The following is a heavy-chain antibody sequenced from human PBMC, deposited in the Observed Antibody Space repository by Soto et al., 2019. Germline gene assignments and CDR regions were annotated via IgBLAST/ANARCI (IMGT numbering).Heavy chain of an antibody. CDR2: ISAYNGNT. D-gene: IGHD6-19*01. J-gene: IGHJ6*02. Sequence: ASVKVSCKASGYTFTSYGISWVRQAPGQGLEWMGWISAYNGNTNYAQKLQGRVTMTTDTSTSTAYMEQRSLRSDDTAVYSCARAGPSSGWYSYYYYGMDVWGQGTTVTVSS. V-gene: IGHV1-18*01. CDR3: ARAGPSSGWYSYYYYGMDV. CDR1: GYTFTSYG.